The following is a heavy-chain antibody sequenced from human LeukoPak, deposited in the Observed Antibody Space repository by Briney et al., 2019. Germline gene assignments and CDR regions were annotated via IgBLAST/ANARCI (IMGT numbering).Heavy chain of an antibody. CDR1: GDSISSYY. CDR2: IYYSGIT. J-gene: IGHJ4*02. D-gene: IGHD2/OR15-2a*01. V-gene: IGHV4-59*12. CDR3: AREGIVRTYDQ. Sequence: SETLSLTCTVSGDSISSYYGYWFRQPPGKELEWIACIYYSGITHYNPSLKSRVTISLDTSKNQFSLRLSSVTAADTAVYYCAREGIVRTYDQWGQGTLVTVFS.